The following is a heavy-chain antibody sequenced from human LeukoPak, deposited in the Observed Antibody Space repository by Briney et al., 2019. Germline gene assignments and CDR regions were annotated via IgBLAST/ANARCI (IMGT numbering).Heavy chain of an antibody. CDR2: IKQDGSEK. V-gene: IGHV3-7*01. CDR1: GFTFSNFW. J-gene: IGHJ4*02. D-gene: IGHD3-22*01. Sequence: GGSLTLSCAASGFTFSNFWMSWVRQAPGKGLEWVANIKQDGSEKYYVDSVKGRFTISRDNAKNSLCLQMSSLRGDDTALYYCASEDNTGSSAYWGQGPLVTV. CDR3: ASEDNTGSSAY.